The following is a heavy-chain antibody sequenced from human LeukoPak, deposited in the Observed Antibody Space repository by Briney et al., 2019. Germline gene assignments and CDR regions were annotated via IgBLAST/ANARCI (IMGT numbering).Heavy chain of an antibody. CDR1: GGSISSGDYY. V-gene: IGHV4-30-4*01. CDR2: IYYSGST. J-gene: IGHJ4*02. D-gene: IGHD1-7*01. Sequence: SETLSLTCTVSGGSISSGDYYWSWIRQPPGKGLEWIGYIYYSGSTYYNPSLKSRVTISVDTSKNQFSLKLSSVTAADTAVYYCARGITGTTRYFDYWGQGTLVTVSS. CDR3: ARGITGTTRYFDY.